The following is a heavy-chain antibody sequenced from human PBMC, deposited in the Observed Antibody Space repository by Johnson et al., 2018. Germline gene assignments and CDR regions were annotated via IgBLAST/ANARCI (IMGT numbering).Heavy chain of an antibody. CDR2: ISYDGSNK. Sequence: VQLVESGGGVVQPGRSLRLSCAASGFTFSSYGMHWVRQAPGKGLEWVAVISYDGSNKYYADSVKGRFTISRDNSKNTVYLQMKSLRAEETAVYYCAKEAGQLGYYYYYMDVWGKGTTVTVSS. CDR3: AKEAGQLGYYYYYMDV. J-gene: IGHJ6*03. V-gene: IGHV3-30*18. D-gene: IGHD6-13*01. CDR1: GFTFSSYG.